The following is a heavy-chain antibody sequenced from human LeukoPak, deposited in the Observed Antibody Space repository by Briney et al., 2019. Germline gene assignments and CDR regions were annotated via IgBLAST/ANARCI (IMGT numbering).Heavy chain of an antibody. CDR2: IFHSGST. CDR1: GGSISRSDW. D-gene: IGHD5-24*01. Sequence: PSETLSLTCAVSGGSISRSDWWSWVRQSPGKGLEWLGEIFHSGSTKYNPSLKSRVTISVDKSKNQFSLNLTSVTAADTAMYYCARDASLQTGAFDVWGQGTMVTVSS. CDR3: ARDASLQTGAFDV. V-gene: IGHV4-4*02. J-gene: IGHJ3*01.